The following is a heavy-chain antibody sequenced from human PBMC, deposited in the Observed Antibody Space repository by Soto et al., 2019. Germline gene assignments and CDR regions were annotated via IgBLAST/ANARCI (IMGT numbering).Heavy chain of an antibody. V-gene: IGHV3-23*01. J-gene: IGHJ4*02. Sequence: EVQLLDSGGGLVQPGGSLRLSCAASGFTFSSDAMNWVRQAPGKGLEWVSVISGSGGSTYYADSVKGRFTISRDNSKNTLYLQMNSLRAEDTAVYYCARRGPGTYFDYWGQGTLVTVSS. D-gene: IGHD6-13*01. CDR2: ISGSGGST. CDR1: GFTFSSDA. CDR3: ARRGPGTYFDY.